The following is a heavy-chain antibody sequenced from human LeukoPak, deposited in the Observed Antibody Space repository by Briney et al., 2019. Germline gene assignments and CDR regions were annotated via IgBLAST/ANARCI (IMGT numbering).Heavy chain of an antibody. CDR2: IKQDGSEK. J-gene: IGHJ4*02. CDR3: ARNQAAHLDY. D-gene: IGHD2-15*01. CDR1: GFIFSSYW. Sequence: GGSLRLSCAASGFIFSSYWVTWVRQAPGKGLEWVANIKQDGSEKNYVDSVKGRFTISRDNARNSLYLQLNSLRAEDTAVYYCARNQAAHLDYWGQGTLVTVSS. V-gene: IGHV3-7*01.